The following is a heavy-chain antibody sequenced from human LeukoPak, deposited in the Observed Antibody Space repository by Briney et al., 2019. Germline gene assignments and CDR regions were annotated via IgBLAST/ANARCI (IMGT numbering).Heavy chain of an antibody. Sequence: ASVKVSCKTSGNTLPTYGITWVRQAPGQGLEWMGWISTYNGNTNYAQKLQGRVTMTRDTSTNTAYMELRSLRSNDTAVYYCARPAKGAYYYYYTDVWGTGTTVTVSS. CDR1: GNTLPTYG. CDR2: ISTYNGNT. D-gene: IGHD1-26*01. J-gene: IGHJ6*03. V-gene: IGHV1-18*01. CDR3: ARPAKGAYYYYYTDV.